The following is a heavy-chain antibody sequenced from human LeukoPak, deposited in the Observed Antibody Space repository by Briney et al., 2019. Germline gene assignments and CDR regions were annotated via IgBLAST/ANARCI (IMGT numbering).Heavy chain of an antibody. CDR3: AKVNGSGRYFDY. V-gene: IGHV3-48*01. CDR2: IGSSSSVI. Sequence: GGSLRLSCAASGFTFISYSMNWVRQAPGKGLEGVSYIGSSSSVILYADSVKGRFTISRDNSKKTLYLQMNSLRAEDTAVYYCAKVNGSGRYFDYWGQGTLVTVSS. CDR1: GFTFISYS. J-gene: IGHJ4*02. D-gene: IGHD3-10*01.